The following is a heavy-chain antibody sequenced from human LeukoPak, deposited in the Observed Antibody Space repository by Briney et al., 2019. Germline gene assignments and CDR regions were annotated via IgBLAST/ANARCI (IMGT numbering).Heavy chain of an antibody. CDR3: ARVPLWFGGYGMDV. CDR2: INHSGST. Sequence: PSETLSLTCTLPYGSISGYFWSWIRQPPGKGLEWIGEINHSGSTNYNPSLKSRVTISVDTSKNQFSLKLSSVTAADTAVYYCARVPLWFGGYGMDVWGQGTTVTVSS. D-gene: IGHD3-10*01. CDR1: YGSISGYF. J-gene: IGHJ6*02. V-gene: IGHV4-34*01.